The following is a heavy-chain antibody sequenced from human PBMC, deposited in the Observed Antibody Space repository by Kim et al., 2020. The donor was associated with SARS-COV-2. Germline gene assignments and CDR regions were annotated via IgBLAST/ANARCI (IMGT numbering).Heavy chain of an antibody. CDR3: ARERWGGDSPIYYYYGMDV. J-gene: IGHJ6*02. D-gene: IGHD2-21*02. CDR2: IKQDGSEK. V-gene: IGHV3-7*01. CDR1: GFTFSSYW. Sequence: GGSLRLSCAASGFTFSSYWMSWVRPAPGKGLEWVANIKQDGSEKYYVDSVKGRFTISRDNAKNSLYLQMNSLRAEDTAVYYCARERWGGDSPIYYYYGMDVWGQGTTVTVSS.